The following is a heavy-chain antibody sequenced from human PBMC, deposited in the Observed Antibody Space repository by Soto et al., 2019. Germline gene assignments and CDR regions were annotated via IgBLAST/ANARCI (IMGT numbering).Heavy chain of an antibody. CDR2: INPDGTLK. CDR3: ARWESGDWYLGI. J-gene: IGHJ4*02. V-gene: IGHV3-7*03. D-gene: IGHD2-21*02. Sequence: EVQLVESGGGLVQPGGSLRLSXAXXGFALSGYWMTWVRQAPGKGLEWVASINPDGTLKYYVDSVKGRFTISRDNADNSLFLQMISLRVEDTAVYYCARWESGDWYLGIWGQGTLVTVSS. CDR1: GFALSGYW.